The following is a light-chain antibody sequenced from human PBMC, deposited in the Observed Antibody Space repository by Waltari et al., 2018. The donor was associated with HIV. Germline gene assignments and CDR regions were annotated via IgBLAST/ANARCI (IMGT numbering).Light chain of an antibody. J-gene: IGLJ1*01. CDR3: QVWDSGSDHV. V-gene: IGLV3-21*01. CDR1: NIGNRD. CDR2: DDD. Sequence: SYVLTQPPSISVAPGKTAKITCGGNNIGNRDAHWYQQKAGQAPILVIYDDDDRPSGIPERFSGSNSENTATLTINRIEVGDEADYYCQVWDSGSDHVFGSGTTVTVL.